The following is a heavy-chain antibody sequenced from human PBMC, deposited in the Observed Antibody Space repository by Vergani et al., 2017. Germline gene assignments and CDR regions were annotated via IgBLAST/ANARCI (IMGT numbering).Heavy chain of an antibody. J-gene: IGHJ4*02. CDR3: AREWLDSRVPAASEIFDY. D-gene: IGHD2-2*01. V-gene: IGHV3-7*03. CDR2: IKQDGSEK. Sequence: EVQLVESGGGLVQPGGSLRLSCAASGFTFSSYWMSWVRQAPGKGLEWVANIKQDGSEKYYVDSVKGRFTISRDNAKNSLYLQMNSLRAEDTAVYYCAREWLDSRVPAASEIFDYWGQGTLVTVSS. CDR1: GFTFSSYW.